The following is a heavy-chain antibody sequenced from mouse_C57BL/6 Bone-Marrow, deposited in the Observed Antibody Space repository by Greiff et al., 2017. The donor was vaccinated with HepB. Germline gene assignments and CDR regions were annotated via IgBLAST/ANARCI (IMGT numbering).Heavy chain of an antibody. V-gene: IGHV1-81*01. CDR2: IYPRSGNT. D-gene: IGHD2-1*01. CDR1: GYTFTSYG. CDR3: ARSYYGNFLFAY. Sequence: QVQLKQSGAELARPGASVKLSCKASGYTFTSYGISWVKQRTGQGLEWIGEIYPRSGNTYYNEKFKGKATLTADKSSSTAYMELRSLTSEDSAVYFCARSYYGNFLFAYWGQGTLVTVSA. J-gene: IGHJ3*01.